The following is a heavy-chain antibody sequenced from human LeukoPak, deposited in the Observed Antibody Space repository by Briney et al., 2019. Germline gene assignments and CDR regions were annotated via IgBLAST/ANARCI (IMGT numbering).Heavy chain of an antibody. J-gene: IGHJ3*02. D-gene: IGHD4-11*01. Sequence: SQTLSHTCTVSGGSISSGDYYWSWIRQPPGKGLEWIGYMYYSGSTYHNPSLKSRVTLSVDTSKNQFSLKLSSVTAADTAVYHCARGADYDVFDIWGQGTMVTVSS. CDR2: MYYSGST. CDR1: GGSISSGDYY. V-gene: IGHV4-30-4*01. CDR3: ARGADYDVFDI.